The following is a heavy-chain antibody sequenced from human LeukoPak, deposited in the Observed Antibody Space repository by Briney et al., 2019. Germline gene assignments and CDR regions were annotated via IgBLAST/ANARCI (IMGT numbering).Heavy chain of an antibody. D-gene: IGHD4-11*01. CDR3: AKASVTTVGYGSPPLFDP. Sequence: GGSLRLSCAASGFTFSSYAMSWVRQAPGKGLEWVSAIGGSGGSTYYADSVKGRFTISRDNSKNTLYLQMNSLRAEDTAVYYCAKASVTTVGYGSPPLFDPWGQGTLVTVSS. CDR1: GFTFSSYA. V-gene: IGHV3-23*01. J-gene: IGHJ5*02. CDR2: IGGSGGST.